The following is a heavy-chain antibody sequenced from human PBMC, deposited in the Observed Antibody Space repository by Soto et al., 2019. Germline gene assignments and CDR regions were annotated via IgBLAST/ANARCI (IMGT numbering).Heavy chain of an antibody. V-gene: IGHV4-31*03. CDR1: CGSISSGGYY. J-gene: IGHJ6*02. CDR2: IYYSGST. CDR3: ARGTVYGSGNDYYYYGMDV. Sequence: QVQLQESGPGLVKPSQTLSLTCTVSCGSISSGGYYWSWIRQHPGKGLEWIGYIYYSGSTYYNPSLKSRVTISVDTSKNQFSLKLSSVTAADTAVYYCARGTVYGSGNDYYYYGMDVWGQGTTVTVSS. D-gene: IGHD3-10*01.